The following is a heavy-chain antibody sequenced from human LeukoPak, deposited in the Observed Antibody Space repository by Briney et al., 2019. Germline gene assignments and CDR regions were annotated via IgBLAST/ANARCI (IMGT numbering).Heavy chain of an antibody. CDR2: ISSSGSTI. CDR1: GCTFSDYY. CDR3: ARDSYYDSSGWDY. V-gene: IGHV3-11*01. D-gene: IGHD3-22*01. J-gene: IGHJ4*02. Sequence: GGSLRLSCAASGCTFSDYYMSWIRQAPGKGLEWVSYISSSGSTIYYADSVKGRFTISRDNAKNSLYLQMNSLRAEDTAVYYCARDSYYDSSGWDYWGQGTLVTVSS.